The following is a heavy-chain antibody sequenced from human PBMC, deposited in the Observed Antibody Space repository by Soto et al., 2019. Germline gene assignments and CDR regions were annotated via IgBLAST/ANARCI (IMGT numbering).Heavy chain of an antibody. V-gene: IGHV3-21*01. D-gene: IGHD2-2*01. CDR2: ISSSSSYI. J-gene: IGHJ6*02. CDR1: GFAFSSYT. Sequence: GGSLRLSCAASGFAFSSYTMSWVRQAPGKGLEWVSSISSSSSYIYYADSVKGRFTISRDNAKNSLYLQMNSLRAEDTAVYYCARVRVVPAANYYYYGMDVWGQGTTVTVSS. CDR3: ARVRVVPAANYYYYGMDV.